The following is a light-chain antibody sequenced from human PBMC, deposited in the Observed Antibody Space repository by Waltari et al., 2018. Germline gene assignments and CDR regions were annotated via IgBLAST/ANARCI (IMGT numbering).Light chain of an antibody. V-gene: IGLV2-23*02. J-gene: IGLJ1*01. CDR3: CSYAGSGTYV. CDR1: KSDVGNYNL. Sequence: QSALTQPTHVSGTPGQSITIPCTGTKSDVGNYNLVSWYQHHPGEAPKLMICEVIKRPSGVSKRFSGSKSGNTASLTISGLQAEDEADYYCCSYAGSGTYVFGTGTKVTVL. CDR2: EVI.